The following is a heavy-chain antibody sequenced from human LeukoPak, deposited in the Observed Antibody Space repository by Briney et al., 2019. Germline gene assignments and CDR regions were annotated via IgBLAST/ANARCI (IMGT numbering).Heavy chain of an antibody. CDR2: IWYDGSNK. J-gene: IGHJ6*02. D-gene: IGHD3-9*01. V-gene: IGHV3-33*01. CDR1: GFTLSSYG. CDR3: ARDYDILTGSRYYYYGMDV. Sequence: GGSLRLSCAASGFTLSSYGMHWVRQAPGKGLEWVAVIWYDGSNKYYADSVKGRFTISRDNSKNTLYLQMNSLRAEDTAVYYCARDYDILTGSRYYYYGMDVWGQGTTVTVSS.